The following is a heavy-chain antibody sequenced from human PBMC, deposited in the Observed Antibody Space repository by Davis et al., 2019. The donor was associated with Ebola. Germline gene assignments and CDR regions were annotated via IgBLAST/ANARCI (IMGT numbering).Heavy chain of an antibody. CDR1: GYTFTSYG. D-gene: IGHD6-13*01. Sequence: AASVKVSCKASGYTFTSYGISWVRQAPGQGLEWMGWISAYNGNTNYAQKLQGRVTMTRDTSTSTVYMELSSLRSEDTAVYYCARGSAAAGNYYYYGMDVWGQGTTVTVSS. V-gene: IGHV1-18*01. CDR3: ARGSAAAGNYYYYGMDV. CDR2: ISAYNGNT. J-gene: IGHJ6*02.